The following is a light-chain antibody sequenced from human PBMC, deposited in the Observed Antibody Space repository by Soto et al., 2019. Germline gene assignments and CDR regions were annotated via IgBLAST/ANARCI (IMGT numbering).Light chain of an antibody. CDR1: QRFSSTY. V-gene: IGKV3-20*01. CDR3: HQYGNLTYA. J-gene: IGKJ2*01. Sequence: IALTHSPCIPSLSPEETATLSCRASQRFSSTYVAWYQHKPGQAPRLLIHGASIRAAGIPYRFSGSGAGTDFTLTISRLEPEDFAVYYCHQYGNLTYAFGQGTKLQIK. CDR2: GAS.